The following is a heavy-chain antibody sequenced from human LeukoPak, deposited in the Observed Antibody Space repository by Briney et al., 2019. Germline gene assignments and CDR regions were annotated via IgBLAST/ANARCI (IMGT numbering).Heavy chain of an antibody. V-gene: IGHV4-59*01. J-gene: IGHJ4*02. CDR1: GGSISNYY. D-gene: IGHD5-24*01. CDR3: ARDRDGYNYPYYFDY. CDR2: IYYSGST. Sequence: PSETLSLTCSVSGGSISNYYWSWIRQPPGKGLEWIGYIYYSGSTNYNPSLKSRVTISVDTSKNQFSLKLSSVTAADTAVYYCARDRDGYNYPYYFDYWGQGTLVTVSS.